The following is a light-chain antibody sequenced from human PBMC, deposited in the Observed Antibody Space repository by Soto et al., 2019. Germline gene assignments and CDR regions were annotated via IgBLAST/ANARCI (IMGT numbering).Light chain of an antibody. V-gene: IGKV3-11*01. J-gene: IGKJ5*01. CDR2: DAS. CDR3: HQRSNWPPIT. Sequence: EIVLTQSPSTLSLSPGERASLSCRASQSVSSYLALYQQKPGQAPRLLLYDASNRATGIPARFSGSGSGTDFTLTISSLEPEDFAVYYCHQRSNWPPITFGQGTRLDIK. CDR1: QSVSSY.